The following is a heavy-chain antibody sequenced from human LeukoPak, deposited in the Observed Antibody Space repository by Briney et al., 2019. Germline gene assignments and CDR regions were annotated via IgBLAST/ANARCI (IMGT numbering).Heavy chain of an antibody. Sequence: GGSLRLSCAASGFTFSSYAMHWVRQAPGKGLEWVAVISYDGSNKYYADSVKGRFTISRDSSKNTLYLQMNSLRAEDTAVYYCARDHDSSGYHSMGDDYWGQGTLVTVSS. CDR1: GFTFSSYA. CDR2: ISYDGSNK. V-gene: IGHV3-30*04. D-gene: IGHD3-22*01. J-gene: IGHJ4*02. CDR3: ARDHDSSGYHSMGDDY.